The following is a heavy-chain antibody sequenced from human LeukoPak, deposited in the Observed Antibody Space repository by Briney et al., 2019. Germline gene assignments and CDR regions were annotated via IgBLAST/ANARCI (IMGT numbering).Heavy chain of an antibody. Sequence: GGSLRLSCAASGFTFSSYAMHGVRQAPGKGLEWVAVISYDGSNKYYADSVKGRFTISRDNSKNTLYLQMNSLRAEDTAVYYCARDGASADFDYWGQGTLVTVSS. CDR3: ARDGASADFDY. V-gene: IGHV3-30-3*01. D-gene: IGHD4/OR15-4a*01. CDR2: ISYDGSNK. CDR1: GFTFSSYA. J-gene: IGHJ4*02.